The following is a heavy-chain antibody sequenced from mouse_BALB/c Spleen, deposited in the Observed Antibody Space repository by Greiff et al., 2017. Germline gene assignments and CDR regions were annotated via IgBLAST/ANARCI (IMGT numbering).Heavy chain of an antibody. J-gene: IGHJ4*01. V-gene: IGHV5-9-3*01. CDR3: ARHIRDYAMDY. CDR2: ISSGGSYT. CDR1: GFTFSSYA. Sequence: EVQLVESGGGLVKPGGSLKLSCAASGFTFSSYAMSWVRQTPEKRLEWVATISSGGSYTYYPDSVKGRFTISRDNAKNTLYLQMSSLRSEDTAMYYCARHIRDYAMDYWGQGTSVTVSS.